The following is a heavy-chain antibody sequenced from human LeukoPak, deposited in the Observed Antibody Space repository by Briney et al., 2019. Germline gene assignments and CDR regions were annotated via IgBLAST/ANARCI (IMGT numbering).Heavy chain of an antibody. Sequence: TSETLSLTCAVYGGSFSGYYWSWIRQAPGKGLEWIGEINHSGSTNYNPSLKSRVTISVDTSKNQFSLKLSSVTAADTAVYYCARVSPYYDFWSGPRHYYYGMDVWGQGTTVTVSS. CDR1: GGSFSGYY. J-gene: IGHJ6*02. D-gene: IGHD3-3*01. CDR3: ARVSPYYDFWSGPRHYYYGMDV. V-gene: IGHV4-34*01. CDR2: INHSGST.